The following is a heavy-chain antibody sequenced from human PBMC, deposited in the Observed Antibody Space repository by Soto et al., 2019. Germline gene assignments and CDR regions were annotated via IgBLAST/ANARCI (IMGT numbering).Heavy chain of an antibody. Sequence: KTSETLSLTCTVSGGSISSYYWSWIRQPPGKGLEWIGYIYYSGSTNYNPSLKSRVTISVDTSKNQFSLKLSSVTAADTAVYYCAREGKYCSGGSCSDAFDIWGQGTMVTVSS. CDR1: GGSISSYY. CDR2: IYYSGST. J-gene: IGHJ3*02. D-gene: IGHD2-15*01. CDR3: AREGKYCSGGSCSDAFDI. V-gene: IGHV4-59*01.